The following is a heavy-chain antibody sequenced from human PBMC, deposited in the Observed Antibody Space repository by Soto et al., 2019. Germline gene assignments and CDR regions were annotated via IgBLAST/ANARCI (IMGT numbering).Heavy chain of an antibody. D-gene: IGHD2-15*01. Sequence: SETLSLTCTVSGGSISSYYWSWIRQPPGKGLEWIGYIYYSGSTNYNPSLKSRVTISVDTSKNQFSLKLSSVTAADTAVYYCARSVEGSCSGGSCYSKAARAFDIWGQGTMVTVSS. CDR3: ARSVEGSCSGGSCYSKAARAFDI. CDR2: IYYSGST. J-gene: IGHJ3*02. V-gene: IGHV4-59*01. CDR1: GGSISSYY.